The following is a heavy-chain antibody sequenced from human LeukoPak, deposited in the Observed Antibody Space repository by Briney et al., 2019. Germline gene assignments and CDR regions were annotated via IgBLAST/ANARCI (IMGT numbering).Heavy chain of an antibody. CDR1: GGSFSAYY. V-gene: IGHV4-34*01. J-gene: IGHJ4*02. CDR3: ASWNAKIHSNDD. Sequence: PSETLSLTCAVYGGSFSAYYWSWIRQSPGRGLEWIGEINHSGSTKYNPSLKSRVTISVDTSKKQFSLNLTSVTAADTAVYYCASWNAKIHSNDDWGQGTLVTVLS. CDR2: INHSGST. D-gene: IGHD1-1*01.